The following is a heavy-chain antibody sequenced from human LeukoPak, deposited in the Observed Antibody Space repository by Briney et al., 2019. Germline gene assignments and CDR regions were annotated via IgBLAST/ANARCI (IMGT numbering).Heavy chain of an antibody. CDR3: ARMNYDSSGYPNWFDP. Sequence: QTGGSLRLSCAASGFTFSSYSMNWVRQAPGKGLEWVSSISSSSSYIYYADSVKGRFTISRDNAKNSLYLQMNSLRAEDTAVYYCARMNYDSSGYPNWFDPWGQGTLVTVSS. CDR2: ISSSSSYI. V-gene: IGHV3-21*01. CDR1: GFTFSSYS. J-gene: IGHJ5*02. D-gene: IGHD3-22*01.